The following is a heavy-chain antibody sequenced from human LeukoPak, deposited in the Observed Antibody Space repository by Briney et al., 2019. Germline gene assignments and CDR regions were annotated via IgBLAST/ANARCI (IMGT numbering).Heavy chain of an antibody. V-gene: IGHV4-38-2*02. D-gene: IGHD3-22*01. CDR2: IYYSGST. J-gene: IGHJ4*02. Sequence: SETLSLTCTVSGYSISSGYYWGWIRQPPGKGLEWIGSIYYSGSTYYNPSLKSRVTISVDTSKNQFSLKLSSVTAADTAVYYCAAHDFTYYYDSSGYLFDYWGQGTLVTVSS. CDR1: GYSISSGYY. CDR3: AAHDFTYYYDSSGYLFDY.